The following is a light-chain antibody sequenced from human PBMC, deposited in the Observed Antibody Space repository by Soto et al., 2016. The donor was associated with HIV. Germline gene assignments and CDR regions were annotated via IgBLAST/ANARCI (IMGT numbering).Light chain of an antibody. V-gene: IGKV1-39*01. CDR2: TTS. CDR3: QQSYTTPLT. Sequence: DIQMTQSPSSLSASVGDRVIITCRASQTIRKYLNWYQPKPGKAPVLLISTTSSLQSGVASRFSGSGSGAEFTLTISNLQPEDFATYYCQQSYTTPLTFGGGTKVEIK. J-gene: IGKJ4*01. CDR1: QTIRKY.